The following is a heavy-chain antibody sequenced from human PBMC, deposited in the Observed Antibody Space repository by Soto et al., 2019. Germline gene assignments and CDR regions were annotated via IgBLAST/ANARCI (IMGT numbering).Heavy chain of an antibody. CDR1: GYSFTSYW. J-gene: IGHJ6*02. V-gene: IGHV5-10-1*01. D-gene: IGHD1-26*01. Sequence: GESLKISCKGSGYSFTSYWISWVRQMPGKGLEWMGRIDPSDSYTNYSPSFQGHVTISADKSISTAYLQWSSLKASDTAMYYCARLPCSGRYSDYYYYGMEVWGQGTTVTVSS. CDR3: ARLPCSGRYSDYYYYGMEV. CDR2: IDPSDSYT.